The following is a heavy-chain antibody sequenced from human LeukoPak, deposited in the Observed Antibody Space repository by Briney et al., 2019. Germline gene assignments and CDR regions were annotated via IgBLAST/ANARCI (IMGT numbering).Heavy chain of an antibody. Sequence: GGSLRLSCAASGFTFSSYGMHWVRQAPGKGLEWVAFIRYDGSNKYYADSVKGRFTISRDNSKNTLYLQMNSLRAEDTAVYYCAKDPSYGSGVPDWFDPWGQGTLVTVSS. CDR1: GFTFSSYG. D-gene: IGHD3-10*01. CDR3: AKDPSYGSGVPDWFDP. CDR2: IRYDGSNK. J-gene: IGHJ5*02. V-gene: IGHV3-30*02.